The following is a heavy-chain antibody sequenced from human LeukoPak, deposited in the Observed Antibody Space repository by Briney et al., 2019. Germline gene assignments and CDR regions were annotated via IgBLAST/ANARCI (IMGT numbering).Heavy chain of an antibody. CDR3: ARDGTTVSPAV. Sequence: SETVSLTCAVSGGSISSSNWWSWVRQPPGKGLEWIGEIYHSGSTNYNPSLKSRVTISVDKSKNQFSLKLSSGTAADTAVYYCARDGTTVSPAVWGKGTTVTVSS. J-gene: IGHJ6*04. CDR1: GGSISSSNW. CDR2: IYHSGST. D-gene: IGHD4-17*01. V-gene: IGHV4-4*02.